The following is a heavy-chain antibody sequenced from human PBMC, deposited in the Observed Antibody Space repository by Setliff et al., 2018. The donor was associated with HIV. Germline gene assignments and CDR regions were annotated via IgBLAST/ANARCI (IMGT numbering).Heavy chain of an antibody. Sequence: GESLKISCAASGFTFRNYAMTWVRQAPGKGLEWVSTISPSSGGTNYADSVKGRFTISRDNSKNILYLQMNSLRVEDSAVYYCAKTVALLRAARLDLDYWGQGTLVTVS. D-gene: IGHD6-6*01. V-gene: IGHV3-23*01. CDR3: AKTVALLRAARLDLDY. J-gene: IGHJ4*02. CDR1: GFTFRNYA. CDR2: ISPSSGGT.